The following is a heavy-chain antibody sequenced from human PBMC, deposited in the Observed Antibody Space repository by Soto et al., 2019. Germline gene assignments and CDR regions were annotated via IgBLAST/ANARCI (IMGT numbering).Heavy chain of an antibody. J-gene: IGHJ6*02. CDR3: ARGSYYDILTGYYDPSYYYYGMDV. CDR1: GYTFTSYY. Sequence: ASVKVSCKASGYTFTSYYMHWVRQAPAQGLEWMGIINPSGGSTSYAQKFQGRVTMTRDTSTSTVYMELSSLRSEDTAVYYCARGSYYDILTGYYDPSYYYYGMDVWGQGTTVTVSS. D-gene: IGHD3-9*01. V-gene: IGHV1-46*01. CDR2: INPSGGST.